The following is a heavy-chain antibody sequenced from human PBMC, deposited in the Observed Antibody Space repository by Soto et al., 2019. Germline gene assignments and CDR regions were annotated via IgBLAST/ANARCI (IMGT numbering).Heavy chain of an antibody. CDR2: ISYDGSNK. CDR1: GCTFSSYA. J-gene: IGHJ6*02. V-gene: IGHV3-30-3*02. Sequence: GGSLRLSCAASGCTFSSYAMHWVRQAPGKGLEWVAVISYDGSNKYYADSVKGRFTISRDNSKNTLYLQMNSLRAEDTAVYYCAKSHYDILTGYLVRYYYYGMDVWGQGTTVTVSS. CDR3: AKSHYDILTGYLVRYYYYGMDV. D-gene: IGHD3-9*01.